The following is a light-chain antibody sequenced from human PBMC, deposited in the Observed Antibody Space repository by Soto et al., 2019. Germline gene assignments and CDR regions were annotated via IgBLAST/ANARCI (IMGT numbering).Light chain of an antibody. CDR1: SSDVGGYHY. CDR3: SSYTSSSTPYV. CDR2: DVS. Sequence: QSVLTQPASVSGAPGQSITISCTGTSSDVGGYHYVSWYQHHPGKAPKLMIYDVSKRPSGVSNRFSGSKSGNTASLTISGLQAEDESDYYCSSYTSSSTPYVFGTGTKLNVL. V-gene: IGLV2-14*03. J-gene: IGLJ1*01.